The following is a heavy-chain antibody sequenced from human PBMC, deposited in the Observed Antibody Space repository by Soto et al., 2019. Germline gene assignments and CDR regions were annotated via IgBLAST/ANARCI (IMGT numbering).Heavy chain of an antibody. D-gene: IGHD1-7*01. V-gene: IGHV4-39*01. CDR3: ARLQPKLELPPWFDP. J-gene: IGHJ5*02. CDR2: IYYSGST. Sequence: SETLSLTCTVSGGSISSSSYYWGWIRQPPGKGLEWIGSIYYSGSTYYNPSLKSRVTISVDTSKNQFSLKLSSVTAADTAVYYCARLQPKLELPPWFDPWGQGTLVTVSS. CDR1: GGSISSSSYY.